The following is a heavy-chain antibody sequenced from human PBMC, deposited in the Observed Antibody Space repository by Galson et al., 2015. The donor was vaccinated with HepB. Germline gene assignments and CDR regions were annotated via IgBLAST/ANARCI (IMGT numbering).Heavy chain of an antibody. V-gene: IGHV4-39*07. Sequence: ETLSLTCTVSGGSISSSSYYWGWIRQPPGKGLEWIGSIYYSGNTYYNPSLKSRVTISVDTSKNQFSLKLSSVTAADTAVYYCARGSGLWFGELYFQHWGQGTLVTVSS. CDR1: GGSISSSSYY. D-gene: IGHD3-10*01. CDR2: IYYSGNT. J-gene: IGHJ1*01. CDR3: ARGSGLWFGELYFQH.